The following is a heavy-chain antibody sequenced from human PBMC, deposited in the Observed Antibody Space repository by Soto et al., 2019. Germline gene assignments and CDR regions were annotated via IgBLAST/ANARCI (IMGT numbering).Heavy chain of an antibody. V-gene: IGHV4-59*08. CDR1: GGSTSSYY. Sequence: NPSETLSLTCTVSGGSTSSYYWSWIRQPPGKGLEWIASIHYSGRTNYNPSLKSRVTVSVDTSKNQFSLKLNSVTAADTAVYYCAGSTGWYWFDPWGQGTLVTVSS. J-gene: IGHJ5*02. CDR3: AGSTGWYWFDP. D-gene: IGHD6-19*01. CDR2: IHYSGRT.